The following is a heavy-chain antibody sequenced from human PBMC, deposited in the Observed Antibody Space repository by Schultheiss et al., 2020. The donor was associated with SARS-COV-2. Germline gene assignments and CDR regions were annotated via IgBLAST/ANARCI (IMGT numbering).Heavy chain of an antibody. J-gene: IGHJ3*02. Sequence: SETLSLTCAVSGGSISSYYWSWIRQPAGKGLEWIGSIYHSGSTYYNPSLKSRVTISVDTSKNQFSLKLSSVTAADTAVYYCARGRYSSGRYPDAFDIWGQGTMVTVSS. CDR3: ARGRYSSGRYPDAFDI. CDR1: GGSISSYY. CDR2: IYHSGST. D-gene: IGHD6-19*01. V-gene: IGHV4-4*07.